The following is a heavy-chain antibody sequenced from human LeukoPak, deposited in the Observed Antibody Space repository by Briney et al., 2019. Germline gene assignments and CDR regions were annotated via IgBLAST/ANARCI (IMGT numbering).Heavy chain of an antibody. Sequence: GGSLRLSCAASGFTFSSYAMSWVRQAPGKGLEWVSAISGSGGSTYYADSVKGRFTISRDNSKNTLYLQMNNLRAEDTAVYYCAKDRDIVVVTAPHYGMDVWGQGTTVTVSS. CDR2: ISGSGGST. V-gene: IGHV3-23*01. D-gene: IGHD2-21*02. CDR3: AKDRDIVVVTAPHYGMDV. CDR1: GFTFSSYA. J-gene: IGHJ6*02.